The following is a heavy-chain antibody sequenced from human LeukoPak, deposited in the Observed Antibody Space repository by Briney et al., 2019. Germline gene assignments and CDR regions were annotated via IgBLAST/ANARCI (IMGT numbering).Heavy chain of an antibody. CDR1: GYTLTDYY. CDR3: ARALGVGFGQNAYYFDH. D-gene: IGHD1-26*01. V-gene: IGHV1-2*06. CDR2: LNPNIGGT. Sequence: ASVKVSCKVSGYTLTDYYIHWVRQAPGQGLEWMGRLNPNIGGTNYAQKFQGRVTMTRDTSTDTAYMQLSSLRSTDTAVCFCARALGVGFGQNAYYFDHWGQGTLVTVSA. J-gene: IGHJ4*02.